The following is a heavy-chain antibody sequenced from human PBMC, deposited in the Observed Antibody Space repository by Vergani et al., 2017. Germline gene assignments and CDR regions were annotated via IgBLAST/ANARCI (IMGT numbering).Heavy chain of an antibody. CDR1: GFTFSSYA. CDR3: AQTVVVAAHGRKFDY. D-gene: IGHD2-15*01. CDR2: ISGSGGST. J-gene: IGHJ4*02. V-gene: IGHV3-23*01. Sequence: EVQLLESGGGLVQPGGSLRLSCAASGFTFSSYAMSWVRQAPGQGLEWVSAISGSGGSTYYADSVKGRFTISRDNSKNTLYLQMNRLRAEDTAVYYCAQTVVVAAHGRKFDYGSQGTLVTVSS.